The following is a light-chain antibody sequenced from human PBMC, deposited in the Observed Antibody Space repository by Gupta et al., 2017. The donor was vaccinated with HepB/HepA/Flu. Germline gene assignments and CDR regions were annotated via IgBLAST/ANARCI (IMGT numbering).Light chain of an antibody. CDR2: ETC. J-gene: IGKJ4*01. Sequence: EMQMTQSPSPLTASVGDRVTITCRADEDITGYLAWYQQKAGKVPNLLIYETCRGHKGVSCSFRGSGSGTYFTLTISNRHPEDVATYYCQKDNSPPTAFGGGTKVEIK. CDR3: QKDNSPPTA. CDR1: EDITGY. V-gene: IGKV1-27*01.